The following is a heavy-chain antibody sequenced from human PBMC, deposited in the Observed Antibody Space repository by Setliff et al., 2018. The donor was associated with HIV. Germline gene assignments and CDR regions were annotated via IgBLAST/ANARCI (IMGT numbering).Heavy chain of an antibody. D-gene: IGHD3-3*01. CDR1: GFTFSSYA. J-gene: IGHJ3*02. CDR3: ARDPLENNDLWNIYNSGAAFDI. Sequence: LKISCAASGFTFSSYAMHWVRQAPGKGLEWVAVISYDGRNKYYADSVKGRFTISRDNSKNTLYLQMNSLRAEDTAVYYCARDPLENNDLWNIYNSGAAFDIWGQGTMVTVSS. V-gene: IGHV3-30*04. CDR2: ISYDGRNK.